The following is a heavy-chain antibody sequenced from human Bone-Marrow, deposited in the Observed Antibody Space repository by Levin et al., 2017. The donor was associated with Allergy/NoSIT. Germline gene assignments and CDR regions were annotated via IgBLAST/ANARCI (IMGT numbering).Heavy chain of an antibody. V-gene: IGHV4-59*01. CDR3: ASLGYTISYYDYAMDV. J-gene: IGHJ6*02. CDR2: IKNSGTT. Sequence: SETLSLTCSVSGGSISNSYWSWIRQAPGKGLEWIGYIKNSGTTKYNPSLNSRVTISADTSKNQVSLRLTSVTAADAAVYYCASLGYTISYYDYAMDVWGQGTTVTVSS. CDR1: GGSISNSY. D-gene: IGHD5-12*01.